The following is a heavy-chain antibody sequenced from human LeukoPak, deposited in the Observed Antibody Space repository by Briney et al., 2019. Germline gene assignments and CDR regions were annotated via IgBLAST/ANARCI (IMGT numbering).Heavy chain of an antibody. Sequence: ASVKVSCKASGGTFSSYAISWVRQAPGQGLEWMGGIIPIFGSANYAQKFQGRVTITADESTSTAYMELSSLRSEDTAVYYCARDSDYGDYLTSAEYFQHWGQGTLVTVSS. CDR2: IIPIFGSA. CDR1: GGTFSSYA. V-gene: IGHV1-69*13. CDR3: ARDSDYGDYLTSAEYFQH. D-gene: IGHD4-17*01. J-gene: IGHJ1*01.